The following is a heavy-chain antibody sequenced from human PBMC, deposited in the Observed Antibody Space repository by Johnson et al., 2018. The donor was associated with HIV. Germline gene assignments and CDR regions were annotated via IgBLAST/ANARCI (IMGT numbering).Heavy chain of an antibody. D-gene: IGHD6-25*01. Sequence: VQLVESGGGLVQPGGSLRLSCAASGFPFSSSWMSWVRPAPGKGLEWVANIKQDGRENYYVDSVKGRFTISRDNAKNTLYLQMNSLRPEDTAAYYCATIAAHGAAFDIWGQGTMVTVSS. V-gene: IGHV3-7*01. CDR3: ATIAAHGAAFDI. J-gene: IGHJ3*02. CDR2: IKQDGREN. CDR1: GFPFSSSW.